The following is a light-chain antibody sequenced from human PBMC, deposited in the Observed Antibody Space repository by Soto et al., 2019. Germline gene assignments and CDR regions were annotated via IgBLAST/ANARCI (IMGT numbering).Light chain of an antibody. CDR3: QQSYNTPRT. CDR1: QSISTY. J-gene: IGKJ1*01. CDR2: AAS. Sequence: DIQMTQSPSSLSASVGDRVTITCRASQSISTYLNWYHQKPGKAPKLLIYAASSLQSGVPSRFSGSGPGTDFTLTISSLQPEDFATYYCQQSYNTPRTFGQGTKVDIK. V-gene: IGKV1-39*01.